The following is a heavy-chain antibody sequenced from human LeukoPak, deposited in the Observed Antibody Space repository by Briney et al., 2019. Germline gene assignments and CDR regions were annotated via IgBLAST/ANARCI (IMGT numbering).Heavy chain of an antibody. V-gene: IGHV4-59*01. J-gene: IGHJ3*02. CDR3: ARDRGVGYGSDAFDI. Sequence: SETLSLTCTVSGGSISSYYWSWIRQPPGKGLEWIGYIYYSGSTNYNPSLKSRVTISVDTSKNQFSLKLSSVTAADTAVYYCARDRGVGYGSDAFDIWGQGTMVTVSS. CDR1: GGSISSYY. D-gene: IGHD3-10*01. CDR2: IYYSGST.